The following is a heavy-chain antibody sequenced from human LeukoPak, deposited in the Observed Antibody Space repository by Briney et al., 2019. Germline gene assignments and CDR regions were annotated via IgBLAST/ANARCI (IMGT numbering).Heavy chain of an antibody. CDR2: ISSSSSTI. V-gene: IGHV3-48*01. D-gene: IGHD3-16*01. CDR3: ARDRDSIYPGGPFDY. J-gene: IGHJ4*02. Sequence: GGSLRLSCAASGFSFSDYSMNWVRQAPGKGLEWVSYISSSSSTIYYAVSVKGRFTISRDNAKNSLYLKMDSLRAEDTAVYYCARDRDSIYPGGPFDYWGQGTLVTVSS. CDR1: GFSFSDYS.